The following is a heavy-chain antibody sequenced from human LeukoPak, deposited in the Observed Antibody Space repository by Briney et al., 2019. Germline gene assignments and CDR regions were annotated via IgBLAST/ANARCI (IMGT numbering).Heavy chain of an antibody. CDR1: GGTFSSYA. CDR3: ARVEGIAAAGYAYYYYYMDV. Sequence: SVKVSCKASGGTFSSYAISWVRQAPGQGLEWMGGIIPIFGTANYAQKFQGRVTITADKSTSTAYMELSSLRSEDTAVYYCARVEGIAAAGYAYYYYYMDVWGKGTTVTVSS. V-gene: IGHV1-69*06. J-gene: IGHJ6*03. CDR2: IIPIFGTA. D-gene: IGHD6-13*01.